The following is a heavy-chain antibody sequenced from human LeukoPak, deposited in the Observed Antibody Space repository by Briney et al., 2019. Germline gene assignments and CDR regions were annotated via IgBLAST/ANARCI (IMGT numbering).Heavy chain of an antibody. Sequence: SQTLFLTCTVSGGSISSGGYYWSWIRQHPGKGLEWIGYIYYSGSTYYNPSLKSRVTISVDTSKNQFSLKLSSVTAADTAVYYCARDQVLWFGELSNYYYGMDVWGQGTTVTVSS. CDR1: GGSISSGGYY. V-gene: IGHV4-31*03. CDR3: ARDQVLWFGELSNYYYGMDV. CDR2: IYYSGST. D-gene: IGHD3-10*01. J-gene: IGHJ6*02.